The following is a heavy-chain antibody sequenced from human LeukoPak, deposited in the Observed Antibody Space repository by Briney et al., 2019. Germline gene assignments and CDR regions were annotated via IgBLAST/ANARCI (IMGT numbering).Heavy chain of an antibody. Sequence: GGSLRLSCSTSGFPFRSHSMNWVRQAPGKGLEWVSSIMSNTDVHYADSVKGRFIISRDNAKNSLFLQMNSLRAEDTAVYYCAGDDDFGYWGQGTLVTVSS. CDR3: AGDDDFGY. J-gene: IGHJ4*02. CDR2: IMSNTDV. CDR1: GFPFRSHS. D-gene: IGHD4-17*01. V-gene: IGHV3-21*01.